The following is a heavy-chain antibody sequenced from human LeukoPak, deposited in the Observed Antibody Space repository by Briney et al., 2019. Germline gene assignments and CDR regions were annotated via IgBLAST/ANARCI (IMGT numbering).Heavy chain of an antibody. Sequence: ASVKVSCKASGYTFTDYYIHWVRQAPRQGLEWMGIINPSGGTTSYAQKFQGRVTMTRDMSTSTVYMELSSLRSEDTAVYHCARALPHRRLMDTTMEQHWFDPWGQGTLVTVSS. J-gene: IGHJ5*02. D-gene: IGHD5-18*01. CDR1: GYTFTDYY. V-gene: IGHV1-46*01. CDR2: INPSGGTT. CDR3: ARALPHRRLMDTTMEQHWFDP.